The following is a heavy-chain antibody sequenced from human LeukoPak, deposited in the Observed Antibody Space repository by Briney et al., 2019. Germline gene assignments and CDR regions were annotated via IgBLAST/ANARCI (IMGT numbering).Heavy chain of an antibody. J-gene: IGHJ4*02. CDR1: GGSFSGYY. Sequence: SETLSLTCAVYGGSFSGYYWSWIRQPPGKGLEWIGEINHSGSTNYNPSLKSRVTISVDTPKNQFSLKLSSVTAADTAVYYCARRGFWSGYYLFDYWGQGTLVTVSS. D-gene: IGHD3-3*01. V-gene: IGHV4-34*01. CDR3: ARRGFWSGYYLFDY. CDR2: INHSGST.